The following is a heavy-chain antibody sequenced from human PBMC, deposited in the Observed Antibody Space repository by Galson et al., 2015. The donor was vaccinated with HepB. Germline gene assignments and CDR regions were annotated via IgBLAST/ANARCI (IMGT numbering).Heavy chain of an antibody. V-gene: IGHV3-66*01. CDR3: ARAPRDGYNYYYGMDV. CDR2: IYSDGST. J-gene: IGHJ6*02. D-gene: IGHD5-24*01. Sequence: SLRLSCAASGFTVRNNYMSWVRQAPGKGLEWVSVIYSDGSTYYADSVKGRFTISRDNSKNTLYLQMNSLRAEDTAVYYCARAPRDGYNYYYGMDVWGQGTAVTVSS. CDR1: GFTVRNNY.